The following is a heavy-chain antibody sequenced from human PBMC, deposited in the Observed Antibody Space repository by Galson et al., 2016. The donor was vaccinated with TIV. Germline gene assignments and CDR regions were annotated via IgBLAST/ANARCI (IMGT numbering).Heavy chain of an antibody. CDR2: ISASGGNT. CDR3: AKSFQYFYDNSGYFPYAFHI. D-gene: IGHD3-22*01. CDR1: GFTFSSWP. V-gene: IGHV3-23*01. Sequence: SLRLSCAASGFTFSSWPMSWVRRAPGKGLEWVSAISASGGNTFYADSVKGRFTISRDNSKKTLYLQMDSLRAEDTAVYYCAKSFQYFYDNSGYFPYAFHIWGRGTMVTVSS. J-gene: IGHJ3*02.